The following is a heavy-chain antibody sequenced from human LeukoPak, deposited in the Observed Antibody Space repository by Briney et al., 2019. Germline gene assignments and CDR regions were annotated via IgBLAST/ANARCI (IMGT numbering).Heavy chain of an antibody. V-gene: IGHV3-53*01. Sequence: GGSLRLSCAVSGLLVTRGFMTWVRQAPGRGLEWVSVIYNDGRTYYIDSVKGRFTISRDSSKNMLFLQMNSLKAEDTAVYYCARDLRGDFDRSGYYTDYYGMDVWGQGTKVIVSS. D-gene: IGHD3-22*01. CDR2: IYNDGRT. CDR3: ARDLRGDFDRSGYYTDYYGMDV. J-gene: IGHJ6*02. CDR1: GLLVTRGF.